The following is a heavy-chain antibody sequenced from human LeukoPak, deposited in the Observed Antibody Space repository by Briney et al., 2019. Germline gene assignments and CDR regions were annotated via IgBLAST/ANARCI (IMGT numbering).Heavy chain of an antibody. CDR1: GYSFTSYW. V-gene: IGHV5-51*01. D-gene: IGHD6-13*01. Sequence: RGESLKISCKGSGYSFTSYWIGWVRPVPGKGLEWMGLIYPGNSDTKYSPLFQGQVTLSVDTSISTAYLHWSGLKASDTAIYYCARFALTSSLDYWGQGTLVTVSS. J-gene: IGHJ4*02. CDR2: IYPGNSDT. CDR3: ARFALTSSLDY.